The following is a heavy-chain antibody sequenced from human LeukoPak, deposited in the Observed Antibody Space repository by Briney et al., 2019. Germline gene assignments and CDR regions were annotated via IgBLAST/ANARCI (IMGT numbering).Heavy chain of an antibody. CDR2: INHSGST. V-gene: IGHV4-39*07. J-gene: IGHJ4*02. D-gene: IGHD2-15*01. CDR3: ATIPIDLFCSGGSCYNRMVDY. Sequence: SETLSLTCTVSGGSISSSGYYWSWIRQPPGKGLEWIGEINHSGSTNYNPSLKSRVTISVDTSKNQFSLKLSSVTAADTAVYYCATIPIDLFCSGGSCYNRMVDYWGQGTLVTVSS. CDR1: GGSISSSGYY.